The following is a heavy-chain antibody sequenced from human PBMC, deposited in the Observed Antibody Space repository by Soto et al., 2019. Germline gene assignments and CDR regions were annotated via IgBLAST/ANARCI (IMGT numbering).Heavy chain of an antibody. D-gene: IGHD3-3*01. V-gene: IGHV3-9*01. CDR3: AKGRFLEWLLSPFDY. CDR2: ISWNSGSI. J-gene: IGHJ4*02. Sequence: GGSLRLSCAASGFTVDDYAVHGVRQATGKGLEWVSGISWNSGSIGYADSVKGRFTISRDNAKNSLYLQMNSLRAEDTALYYCAKGRFLEWLLSPFDYWGQGTLVTVSS. CDR1: GFTVDDYA.